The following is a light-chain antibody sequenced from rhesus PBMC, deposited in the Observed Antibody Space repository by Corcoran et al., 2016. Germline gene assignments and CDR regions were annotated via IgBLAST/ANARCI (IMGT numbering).Light chain of an antibody. CDR3: LQHSSWPRT. V-gene: IGKV3-24*01. Sequence: EIVMTQSPATLSLSPGERATLSCRASQSVSSSLAWYQQKPGQAPRLLIYGASSRATGIPDRVSGSGSGTDFTLTISSLEPEDVAVYYCLQHSSWPRTFGQGTKVEIK. CDR2: GAS. J-gene: IGKJ1*01. CDR1: QSVSSS.